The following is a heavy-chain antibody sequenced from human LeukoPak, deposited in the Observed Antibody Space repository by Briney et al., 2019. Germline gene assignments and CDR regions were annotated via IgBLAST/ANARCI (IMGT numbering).Heavy chain of an antibody. CDR1: GFTFSSYA. CDR3: VKDREQWLVRHYFDY. J-gene: IGHJ4*02. D-gene: IGHD6-19*01. CDR2: ISSNGGST. V-gene: IGHV3-64D*06. Sequence: GGSLRLSRSASGFTFSSYAMHWVRQAPGKGLEYVSAISSNGGSTYYADSVKGRFTISRDNSKNTLYLQMSSLRAEDTAVYYCVKDREQWLVRHYFDYWGQGTLVTVSS.